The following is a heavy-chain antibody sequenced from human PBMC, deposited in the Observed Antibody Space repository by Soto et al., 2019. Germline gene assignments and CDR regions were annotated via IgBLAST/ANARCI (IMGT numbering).Heavy chain of an antibody. CDR1: GDTFSSYS. J-gene: IGHJ4*01. CDR3: ARDRHRSSWYVGAFDY. Sequence: GASVKVSCKASGDTFSSYSVYWVRQAPGQGLEWMGWINAGNGNTRYSQKFQDRVTITRDTSASTVYMELSSLRSEDTAVYYCARDRHRSSWYVGAFDYWG. D-gene: IGHD6-13*01. V-gene: IGHV1-3*01. CDR2: INAGNGNT.